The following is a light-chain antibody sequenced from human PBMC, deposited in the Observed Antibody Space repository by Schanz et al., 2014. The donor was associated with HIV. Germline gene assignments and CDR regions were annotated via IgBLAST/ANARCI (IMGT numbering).Light chain of an antibody. J-gene: IGKJ2*01. V-gene: IGKV1-9*01. CDR3: HQYDSYPYT. Sequence: DIQLTQSPSFLSASVGDRVTITCRASQGISSYLAWYQQMPAKAPKLLIYAAFTLHSGVPSRFSGSGSGTEFTLTISSLQPADFATYYCHQYDSYPYTFGQGTKLEIK. CDR1: QGISSY. CDR2: AAF.